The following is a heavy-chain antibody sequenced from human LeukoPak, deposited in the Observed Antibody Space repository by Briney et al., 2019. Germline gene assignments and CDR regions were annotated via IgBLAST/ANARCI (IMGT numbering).Heavy chain of an antibody. V-gene: IGHV3-43*02. CDR2: ISGDGGST. Sequence: GGSLRLSCAASGFTFDDYAMHWVRQAPGKGLEWVSLISGDGGSTYYADSVKGRFTISRDNSKNSLYLQMNSLRTEDTALYYCASDYGDCGGDAFDIWGQGTMVTVSS. J-gene: IGHJ3*02. D-gene: IGHD4-17*01. CDR3: ASDYGDCGGDAFDI. CDR1: GFTFDDYA.